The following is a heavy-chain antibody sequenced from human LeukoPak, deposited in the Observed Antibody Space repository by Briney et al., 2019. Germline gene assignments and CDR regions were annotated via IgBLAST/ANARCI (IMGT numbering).Heavy chain of an antibody. CDR1: GGSFSGYY. CDR2: INHSGST. J-gene: IGHJ5*02. CDR3: AKDLLPLRYFDWFDP. D-gene: IGHD3-9*01. Sequence: SETLSLTCAVYGGSFSGYYWSWIRQPPGKGLEWIGEINHSGSTNYNPSLKSRVTISVDTSKNQFSLKLSSVTAADTAVYYCAKDLLPLRYFDWFDPWGQGTLVTVSS. V-gene: IGHV4-34*01.